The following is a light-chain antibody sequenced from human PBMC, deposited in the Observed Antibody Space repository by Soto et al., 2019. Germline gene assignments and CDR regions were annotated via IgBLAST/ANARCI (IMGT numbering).Light chain of an antibody. V-gene: IGKV2-28*01. CDR1: QSLLHSNVYNY. CDR2: LGS. Sequence: DIVMTQSPLSLPVTPGEPASISCRSSQSLLHSNVYNYLDWYLQKPGQSPQLLIYLGSNRASGVPDRFSGSGSGTDFTLKISRVEAEDVGVYYCIQALQTPRTFGQGTRLEIK. CDR3: IQALQTPRT. J-gene: IGKJ5*01.